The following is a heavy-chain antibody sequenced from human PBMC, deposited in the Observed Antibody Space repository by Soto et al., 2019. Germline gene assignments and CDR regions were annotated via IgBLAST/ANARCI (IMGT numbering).Heavy chain of an antibody. CDR2: IYYSGNT. D-gene: IGHD2-2*02. CDR3: ARVYCTTYSCYTLDY. V-gene: IGHV4-31*03. CDR1: GGSISSAGYY. J-gene: IGHJ4*02. Sequence: SETLSLTCTVSGGSISSAGYYWSWIRQHPGKGPEWIGYIYYSGNTHYNPSLKSRVTISADTSKNQFSLNLKSVTDADTAVYYCARVYCTTYSCYTLDYWGQGTLVTVSS.